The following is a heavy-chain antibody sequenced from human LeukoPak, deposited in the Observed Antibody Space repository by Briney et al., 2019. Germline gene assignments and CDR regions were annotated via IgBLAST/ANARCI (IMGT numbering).Heavy chain of an antibody. CDR2: MNSEGTVT. Sequence: PGGSLRLSCAASGFTLSGYWMHWVRQAPGEGLVWVSRMNSEGTVTTYADSVRGRFTISRDNARNTLYLQMSSLRAEGTAVYYCARYVVASACFDSWGQGTPVTVSS. CDR3: ARYVVASACFDS. D-gene: IGHD2-21*01. J-gene: IGHJ4*02. V-gene: IGHV3-74*01. CDR1: GFTLSGYW.